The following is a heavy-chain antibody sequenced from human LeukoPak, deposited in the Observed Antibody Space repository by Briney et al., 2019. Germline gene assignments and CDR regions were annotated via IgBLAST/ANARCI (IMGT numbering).Heavy chain of an antibody. Sequence: SETLSLTCTVSGGSISSYYWSWIRQPPGKGLEWIGYIYYSGSTNYNPSLKSRVTISVDTSKNQFSLKLSSVTAADTAVYYCVRSGYGDLFDYWGRGTLVTASS. D-gene: IGHD5-12*01. CDR2: IYYSGST. V-gene: IGHV4-59*01. CDR3: VRSGYGDLFDY. J-gene: IGHJ4*02. CDR1: GGSISSYY.